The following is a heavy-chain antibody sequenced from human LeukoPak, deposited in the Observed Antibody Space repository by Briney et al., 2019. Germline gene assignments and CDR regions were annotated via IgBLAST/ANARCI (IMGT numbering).Heavy chain of an antibody. CDR2: ISAYNGNT. Sequence: GSVKVSCKASGYSITRYGISWVRQAPGQGLEWMGWISAYNGNTNYAQKLQGRVTMTTDTTTSTAYMELRSLRSDGTAVYYCARAVLYYYDSSGYSDYWGQGTLVTVSS. CDR3: ARAVLYYYDSSGYSDY. D-gene: IGHD3-22*01. V-gene: IGHV1-18*01. J-gene: IGHJ4*02. CDR1: GYSITRYG.